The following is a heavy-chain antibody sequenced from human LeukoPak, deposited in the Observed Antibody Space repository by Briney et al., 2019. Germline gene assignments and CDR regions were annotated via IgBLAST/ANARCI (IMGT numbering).Heavy chain of an antibody. V-gene: IGHV4-38-2*01. J-gene: IGHJ4*02. CDR2: IYHSGST. CDR3: ARLGSVGY. D-gene: IGHD6-19*01. Sequence: PSETLSPTCAVSGYSISSGYYWGWIRQPPGKGLEWIGSIYHSGSTYYNPSLKSRVTISVDTSKNQFSLKLSSVTAADTAVYYCARLGSVGYWGQGTLVTVSS. CDR1: GYSISSGYY.